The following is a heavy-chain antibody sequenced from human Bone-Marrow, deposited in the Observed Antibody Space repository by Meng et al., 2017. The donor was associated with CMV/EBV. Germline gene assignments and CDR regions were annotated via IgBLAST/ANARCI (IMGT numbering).Heavy chain of an antibody. V-gene: IGHV3-30*02. CDR3: ANGIVEEANGMDV. CDR1: GFTFSSYG. CDR2: IRYDGSNK. Sequence: GESLKISCAASGFTFSSYGMHWVRQAPGKGLEWVAFIRYDGSNKYYADSVKGRFTMSRDNSKNTLYLQMNSLRAEDTAVYYCANGIVEEANGMDVWGQGTRVTVSS. J-gene: IGHJ6*02. D-gene: IGHD2-21*01.